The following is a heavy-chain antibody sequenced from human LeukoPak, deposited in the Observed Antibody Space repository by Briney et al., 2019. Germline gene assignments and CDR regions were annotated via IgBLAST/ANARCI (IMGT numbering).Heavy chain of an antibody. CDR2: INPNSGGT. J-gene: IGHJ4*02. D-gene: IGHD6-19*01. Sequence: ASVKVSCKASGYTFTGYYMHWVRQAPGQGLEWMGWINPNSGGTNYAQKLQGRVTMTTDTSTSTAYMELRSLRSDDTAVYYCARDRPAVAGNDYWGQGTLVTVSS. V-gene: IGHV1-2*02. CDR3: ARDRPAVAGNDY. CDR1: GYTFTGYY.